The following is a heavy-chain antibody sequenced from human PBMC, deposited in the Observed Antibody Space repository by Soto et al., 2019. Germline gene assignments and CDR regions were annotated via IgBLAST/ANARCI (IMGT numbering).Heavy chain of an antibody. J-gene: IGHJ6*02. CDR1: GYTFTAYY. CDR3: ARDRTTWREGSYGLEV. D-gene: IGHD3-10*01. V-gene: IGHV1-2*04. Sequence: QVQLVQSGAEVKEPGASVKVSCQASGYTFTAYYIHWVRQAPGQGLEWLGWVNPDTGGTNYAQNFEGWVSMTRDTSISTAYMELSRLGSDDPAVDYWARDRTTWREGSYGLEVLGQGTTVNVSS. CDR2: VNPDTGGT.